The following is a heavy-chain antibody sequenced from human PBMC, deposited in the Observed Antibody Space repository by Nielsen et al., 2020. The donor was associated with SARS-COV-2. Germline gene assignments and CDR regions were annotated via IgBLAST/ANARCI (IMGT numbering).Heavy chain of an antibody. D-gene: IGHD6-13*01. J-gene: IGHJ4*02. V-gene: IGHV4-39*01. CDR3: ASTIAAGYFDY. CDR1: GAPFSSISSY. Sequence: SETLSLTCTFSGAPFSSISSYWGWIRQPPGKGLEWIGSIYYSGSTYYNPSLKSRVTISVDTSKNQFSLKLSSVTAADTAVYYCASTIAAGYFDYWGQGTLVTVSS. CDR2: IYYSGST.